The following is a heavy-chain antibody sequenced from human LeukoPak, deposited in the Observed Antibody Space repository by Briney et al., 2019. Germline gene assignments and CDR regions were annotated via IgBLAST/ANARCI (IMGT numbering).Heavy chain of an antibody. V-gene: IGHV1-2*02. CDR2: INPKSGGA. CDR1: GYTFTDYY. CDR3: TSSWTKYNFDF. D-gene: IGHD6-13*01. J-gene: IGHJ4*02. Sequence: ASVKVSCKASGYTFTDYYIHWVRQAPGQGLEWMGWINPKSGGANSAQRFQGRVTMTRDTSVSTAYMELSSLKSDDAAVYYCTSSWTKYNFDFWGQGTLVTVSS.